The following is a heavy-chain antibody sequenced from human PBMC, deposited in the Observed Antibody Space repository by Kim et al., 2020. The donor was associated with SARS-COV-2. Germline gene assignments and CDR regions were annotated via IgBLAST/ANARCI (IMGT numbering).Heavy chain of an antibody. D-gene: IGHD3-10*01. J-gene: IGHJ6*02. CDR2: ISYDGSNK. V-gene: IGHV3-30-3*01. Sequence: GGSLRLSCAASGFTFSSCAIHWVRQAPGKGLEWVAVISYDGSNKNYADSVKGRFTISREKSKNTLYLQMNSLRAEDTALYYCARDPWSCLRGSTYSYYGMDVWRQRRTFTVSS. CDR1: GFTFSSCA. CDR3: ARDPWSCLRGSTYSYYGMDV.